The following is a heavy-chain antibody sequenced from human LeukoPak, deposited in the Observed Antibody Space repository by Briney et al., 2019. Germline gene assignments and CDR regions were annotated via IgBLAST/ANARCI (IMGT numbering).Heavy chain of an antibody. Sequence: SETLSLTCAVYGGSFSGYYWSWIRQPPGKGLEWIWEINHSGSTNYNPSLKSRVTISVDTSKNQFSLKLSSVTAADTAVYYCARGPVTSYYYYYGMDVWGQGTTVTVSS. CDR1: GGSFSGYY. J-gene: IGHJ6*02. V-gene: IGHV4-34*01. CDR2: INHSGST. D-gene: IGHD4-17*01. CDR3: ARGPVTSYYYYYGMDV.